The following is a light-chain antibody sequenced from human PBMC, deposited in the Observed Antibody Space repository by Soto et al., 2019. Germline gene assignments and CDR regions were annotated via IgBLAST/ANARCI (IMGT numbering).Light chain of an antibody. V-gene: IGKV1-39*01. J-gene: IGKJ1*01. Sequence: DIQLTQSPSSLSASAGDRVSISCRASQSISNYLNWYQQKPGKAPKVLIFAASRLQSGAPSRFSGSGSGTDFTLTITSLQPEDFATYYCQQSYSRTFGQGTKVDSK. CDR2: AAS. CDR1: QSISNY. CDR3: QQSYSRT.